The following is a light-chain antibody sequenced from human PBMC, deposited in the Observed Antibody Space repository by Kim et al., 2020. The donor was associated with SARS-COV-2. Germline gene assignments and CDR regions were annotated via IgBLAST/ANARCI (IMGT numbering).Light chain of an antibody. CDR2: QDS. Sequence: VSPGKTARMACSGDKLGDKYACWYQQKPGQSPVLVIYQDSKRPSGIPERFSGSNSGNTATLTISGTQAMDEADYYCQAWDSSTVVFGGGTKLTVL. CDR3: QAWDSSTVV. CDR1: KLGDKY. V-gene: IGLV3-1*01. J-gene: IGLJ2*01.